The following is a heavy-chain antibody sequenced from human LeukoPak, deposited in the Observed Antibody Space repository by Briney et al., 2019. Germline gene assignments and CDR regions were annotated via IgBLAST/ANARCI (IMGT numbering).Heavy chain of an antibody. D-gene: IGHD3-22*01. CDR3: ARRTYYYDTSGFG. CDR2: INPNSGGT. Sequence: ASVKVSCKVSGYTFTGYYMHWVRQAPGQGLEWMGWINPNSGGTNYAQKFQGRVTMTRDTSISTAYMELSRLRSDDTAVYYCARRTYYYDTSGFGWGQGTLVTVSS. V-gene: IGHV1-2*02. J-gene: IGHJ4*02. CDR1: GYTFTGYY.